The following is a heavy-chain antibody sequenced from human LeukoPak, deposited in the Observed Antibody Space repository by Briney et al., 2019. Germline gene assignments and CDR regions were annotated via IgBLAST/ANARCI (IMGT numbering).Heavy chain of an antibody. CDR3: VRAVADCDVFDI. CDR1: GCSFSSYY. Sequence: GGSLTLSRAASGCSFSSYYWHWIRQAPGKGLEWVAFIRYDGSNKYYADSVKGRFTISRATSKNKLYLQVHSLRAEDKAVSYCVRAVADCDVFDIWGQGTMGTVSS. J-gene: IGHJ3*02. CDR2: IRYDGSNK. D-gene: IGHD6-19*01. V-gene: IGHV3-30*02.